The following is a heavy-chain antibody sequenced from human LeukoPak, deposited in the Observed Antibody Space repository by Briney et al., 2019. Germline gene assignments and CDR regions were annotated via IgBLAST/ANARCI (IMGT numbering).Heavy chain of an antibody. J-gene: IGHJ3*02. D-gene: IGHD3-22*01. CDR3: ARSPYYYDSSGYHGAFDI. V-gene: IGHV3-53*01. CDR2: IYSGGNT. Sequence: GGSLRLSCAASGFTVSSNYMSWVRQAPGESLEWVSIIYSGGNTYYADSVKGRFTISRDNYKNTLYLQMNSLRAEDTAVYYCARSPYYYDSSGYHGAFDIWGQGTMVTVSS. CDR1: GFTVSSNY.